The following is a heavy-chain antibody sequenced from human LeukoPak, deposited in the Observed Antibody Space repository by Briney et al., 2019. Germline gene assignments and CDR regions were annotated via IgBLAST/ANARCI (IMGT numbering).Heavy chain of an antibody. V-gene: IGHV3-30-3*01. D-gene: IGHD6-6*01. CDR2: ISYDGGNK. Sequence: GGSLRLSCAASGFTFRNYAMHWVRQAPGKGLEWVAVISYDGGNKYYADSVKGRFTISRDNSKNTLYLQMNSLRAEDTAVYFCARTSSHYLDFWGQGTLVTVSS. CDR3: ARTSSHYLDF. CDR1: GFTFRNYA. J-gene: IGHJ4*02.